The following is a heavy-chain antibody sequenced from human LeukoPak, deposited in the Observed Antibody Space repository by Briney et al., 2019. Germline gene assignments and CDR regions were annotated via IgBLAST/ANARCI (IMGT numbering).Heavy chain of an antibody. CDR3: ARTHYDILTREANWFDP. V-gene: IGHV1-18*01. J-gene: IGHJ5*02. D-gene: IGHD3-9*01. Sequence: ASVKVSXKASGYTFTSYGISWVRQAPGQGLEWMGWISAYNGNTNYAQKLQGRVTMTTDTSTSTAYMELRSLRSDDTAVYYCARTHYDILTREANWFDPWGQGTLVTVSS. CDR1: GYTFTSYG. CDR2: ISAYNGNT.